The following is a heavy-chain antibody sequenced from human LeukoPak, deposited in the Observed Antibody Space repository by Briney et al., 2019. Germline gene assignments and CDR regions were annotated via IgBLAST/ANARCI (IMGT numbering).Heavy chain of an antibody. CDR2: INPSGSST. CDR3: ARDLMGIAYRGAFYY. V-gene: IGHV1-46*01. CDR1: GYSFTSHY. Sequence: GASVKVSCKASGYSFTSHYMHWVRQAPGQGLEWLGLINPSGSSTLYAQKFQGRVTMTRDMSTTTDYMELSSLRSEDTAVYYCARDLMGIAYRGAFYYWGQGTLVTVSS. J-gene: IGHJ4*02. D-gene: IGHD6-13*01.